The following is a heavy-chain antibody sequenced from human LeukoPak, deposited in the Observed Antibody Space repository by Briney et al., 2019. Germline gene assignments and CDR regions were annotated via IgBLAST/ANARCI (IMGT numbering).Heavy chain of an antibody. CDR1: GFPFSEYY. CDR2: LSTSSSYT. Sequence: PGGSLRLSCADSGFPFSEYYVSWLRHAPGEGGEWVSYLSTSSSYTNYADSVKGRFTISRDNAKNSLYLQIHSLRAENTAVYYCAATNMGIVGAKGAFDIWGQGTMVTVSS. V-gene: IGHV3-11*03. CDR3: AATNMGIVGAKGAFDI. J-gene: IGHJ3*02. D-gene: IGHD1-26*01.